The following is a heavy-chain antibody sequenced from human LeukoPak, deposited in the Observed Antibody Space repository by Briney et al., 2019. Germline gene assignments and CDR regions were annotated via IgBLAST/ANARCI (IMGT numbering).Heavy chain of an antibody. V-gene: IGHV4-34*01. J-gene: IGHJ5*02. CDR2: INHSGST. Sequence: SETLSLTCAVYGGSFSGYYWSWIRQPPGKGLEWIGEINHSGSTSYNPSLKSRVTISVDTSKNQFSLKLSSVTAADTAVYYCARGGVRGVIIKNWFDPWGQGTLVTVSS. D-gene: IGHD3-10*01. CDR3: ARGGVRGVIIKNWFDP. CDR1: GGSFSGYY.